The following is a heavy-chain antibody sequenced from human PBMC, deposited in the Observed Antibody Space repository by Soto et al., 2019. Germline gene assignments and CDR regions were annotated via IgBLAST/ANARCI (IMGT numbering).Heavy chain of an antibody. J-gene: IGHJ5*02. V-gene: IGHV4-34*01. CDR1: GGSFSGYY. CDR2: INHSGST. Sequence: SETLSLTCTVYGGSFSGYYWSWIRQPPGKGLEWIGEINHSGSTNYNPSLKSRVTISVDTSKNQFSLKLSSVTAADTAVYYCARGPYCSSTSCSTLINWFDPWGQGTLVTVSS. D-gene: IGHD2-2*01. CDR3: ARGPYCSSTSCSTLINWFDP.